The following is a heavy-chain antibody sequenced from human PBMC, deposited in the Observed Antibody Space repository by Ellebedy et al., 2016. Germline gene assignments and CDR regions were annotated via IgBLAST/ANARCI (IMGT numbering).Heavy chain of an antibody. CDR3: ATWEANALSWFHP. Sequence: ASVKVSXKASGYIFTGDYIHWVRQAPGQGLEWIGGIHPNTGDTDYGQNFRGRVIMTRDTSIRTAYMELSSLRYADTAVYYCATWEANALSWFHPWGQGTLVPVSS. CDR2: IHPNTGDT. V-gene: IGHV1-2*02. D-gene: IGHD1-26*01. J-gene: IGHJ5*02. CDR1: GYIFTGDY.